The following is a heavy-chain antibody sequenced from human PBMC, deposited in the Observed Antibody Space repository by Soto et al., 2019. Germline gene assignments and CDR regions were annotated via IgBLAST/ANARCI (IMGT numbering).Heavy chain of an antibody. Sequence: SETLSLTCAVYGGSFSGYYWSWIRQPPGKGLEWIGEINHSGSTNYNPSLKSRVTISVDTSKNQFSLKLSSVTAADTAVYYCAGIALEREATIGYYYYYGMDVWGQGTTVTVSS. CDR2: INHSGST. D-gene: IGHD5-12*01. V-gene: IGHV4-34*01. CDR1: GGSFSGYY. CDR3: AGIALEREATIGYYYYYGMDV. J-gene: IGHJ6*02.